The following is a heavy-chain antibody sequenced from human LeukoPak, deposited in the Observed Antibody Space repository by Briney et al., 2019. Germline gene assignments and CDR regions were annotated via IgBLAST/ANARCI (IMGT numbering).Heavy chain of an antibody. Sequence: SETLSLTCTVSGGSISSSSYYWSWIRQPPGKGLEWIGYIYYSGSTNYNPSLKSRVTISVDTSKNQFSLKLSSVTAADTAVYYCARVFDVGATTGPGDYWGQGTLVTVSS. CDR3: ARVFDVGATTGPGDY. CDR2: IYYSGST. CDR1: GGSISSSSYY. J-gene: IGHJ4*02. V-gene: IGHV4-61*01. D-gene: IGHD1-26*01.